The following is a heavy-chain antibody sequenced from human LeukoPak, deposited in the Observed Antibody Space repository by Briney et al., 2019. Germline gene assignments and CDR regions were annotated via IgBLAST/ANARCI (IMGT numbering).Heavy chain of an antibody. CDR2: INHSGST. D-gene: IGHD3-22*01. Sequence: SETLSLTCAVYGGSFSGYYWSWIRQPPGKGLEWIGEINHSGSTNYNPSLKSRVTISVDTSKNQFSLKLSSVTAADTAVYYCARSRSGYYEDYWGQGTLVTVSS. CDR1: GGSFSGYY. CDR3: ARSRSGYYEDY. J-gene: IGHJ4*02. V-gene: IGHV4-34*01.